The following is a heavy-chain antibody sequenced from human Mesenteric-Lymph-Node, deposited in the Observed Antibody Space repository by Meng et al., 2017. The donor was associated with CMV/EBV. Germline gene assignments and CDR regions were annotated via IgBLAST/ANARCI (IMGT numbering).Heavy chain of an antibody. D-gene: IGHD3-3*01. CDR3: ARSSITIFGVVIPFDP. CDR1: GGSISSYY. Sequence: GSLRLSCTVSGGSISSYYWGWIRQPPGKGLEWIGSIYHSGSTYYNPSLKSRVTISVDTSKNQFSLKLSSVTAADTAVYYCARSSITIFGVVIPFDPWGQGTLVTVSS. J-gene: IGHJ5*02. V-gene: IGHV4-38-2*02. CDR2: IYHSGST.